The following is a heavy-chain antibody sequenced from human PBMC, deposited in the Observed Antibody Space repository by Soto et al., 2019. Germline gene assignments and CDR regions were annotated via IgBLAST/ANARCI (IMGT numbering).Heavy chain of an antibody. Sequence: GGSLRLSCAAYGLTFGDYAMQWVRQAPGKGLEWVSAISWNSGSIDYADSVKGRFTISRDNAKNSLYLQMNSLRAEDTALYYCAKSHTTSGWYVTTDYWGQGTRVTVSS. CDR2: ISWNSGSI. CDR3: AKSHTTSGWYVTTDY. V-gene: IGHV3-9*01. D-gene: IGHD6-19*01. CDR1: GLTFGDYA. J-gene: IGHJ4*02.